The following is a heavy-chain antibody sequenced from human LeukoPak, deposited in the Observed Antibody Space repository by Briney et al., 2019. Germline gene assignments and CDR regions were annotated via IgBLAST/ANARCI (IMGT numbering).Heavy chain of an antibody. Sequence: SETLSLTCTASGYSISNDYYWGWIRQPPGKGLEWIGSIYGSGRTYYNPSLKSRVTISVDTSKNQFSLKLSSVTAADTAVYYGARVCYGDILSSYYYYMDVWGKATTVTAYS. J-gene: IGHJ6*03. V-gene: IGHV4-38-2*02. CDR2: IYGSGRT. CDR3: ARVCYGDILSSYYYYMDV. CDR1: GYSISNDYY. D-gene: IGHD4-17*01.